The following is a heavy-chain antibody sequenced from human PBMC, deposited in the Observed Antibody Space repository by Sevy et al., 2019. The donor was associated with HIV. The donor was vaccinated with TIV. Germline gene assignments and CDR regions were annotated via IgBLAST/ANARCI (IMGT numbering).Heavy chain of an antibody. Sequence: GGSLRLSCAASGFTFSSYEMNWFRQAPGKGLEWVSDISSSGSTIYYADSVKGRFTISRDNAKNSLYLQMNSLRAEDTAVYYCARVAGGGSPTIDYYGMDVWGQRTTVTVSS. D-gene: IGHD6-19*01. V-gene: IGHV3-48*03. CDR3: ARVAGGGSPTIDYYGMDV. J-gene: IGHJ6*02. CDR1: GFTFSSYE. CDR2: ISSSGSTI.